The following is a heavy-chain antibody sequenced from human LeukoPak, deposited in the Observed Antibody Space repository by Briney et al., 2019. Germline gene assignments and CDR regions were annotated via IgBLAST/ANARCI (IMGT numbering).Heavy chain of an antibody. Sequence: GGSLRLSCAASGFAFSNCGMAWVRQAPGKGPEWVANINLDGSQKYYVDSVKGRFTISRDNAENSLYLQMNSLRAEDTALYYCARKRPNYFDYWGQGTLVTVSS. CDR1: GFAFSNCG. CDR3: ARKRPNYFDY. V-gene: IGHV3-7*01. J-gene: IGHJ4*02. CDR2: INLDGSQK.